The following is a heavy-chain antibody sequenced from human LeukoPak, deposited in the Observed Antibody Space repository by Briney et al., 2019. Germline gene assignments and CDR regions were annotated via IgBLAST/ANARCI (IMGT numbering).Heavy chain of an antibody. CDR3: ARDVISRQMITLGLGF. CDR2: IKQDGSEK. CDR1: GFTFSSRDW. Sequence: PGGSLRLSCVASGFTFSSRDWMTWVRQAPGKGLEWVANIKQDGSEKNYVDSVKGRFTISRDTSNKTAYLEMNSLRVDDTAVYYCARDVISRQMITLGLGFWGQGTLVTVSS. J-gene: IGHJ4*02. V-gene: IGHV3-7*01. D-gene: IGHD1-20*01.